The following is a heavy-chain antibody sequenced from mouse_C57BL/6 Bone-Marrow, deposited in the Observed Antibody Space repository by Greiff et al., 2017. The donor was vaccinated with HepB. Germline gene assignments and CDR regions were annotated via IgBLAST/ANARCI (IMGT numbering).Heavy chain of an antibody. V-gene: IGHV1-52*01. CDR2: IDTSDSET. J-gene: IGHJ3*01. CDR3: ASSSYVGWFAY. Sequence: QVQLQQPGAELVRPGSSVKLSCKASGYTFTSYWMHWVKQRPIQGLEWIGNIDTSDSETHYNQKFKDKATLTVDKSSSTAYMQLSSLTSEDSAVYYCASSSYVGWFAYWGQGTLVTVSA. D-gene: IGHD1-1*01. CDR1: GYTFTSYW.